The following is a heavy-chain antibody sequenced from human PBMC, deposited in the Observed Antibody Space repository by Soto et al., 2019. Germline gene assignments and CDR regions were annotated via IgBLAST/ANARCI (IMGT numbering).Heavy chain of an antibody. Sequence: AETLSLTCAVSGGSISNSKWWTWVRQVPGKGLEWIGKIDQNGITNYNPSLKSRVTISKDESKNQLSLKLTSVTAADTALYYCARLDRDYFYHGMDVWGQGTTVTVSS. D-gene: IGHD1-1*01. V-gene: IGHV4-4*02. CDR1: GGSISNSKW. CDR2: IDQNGIT. CDR3: ARLDRDYFYHGMDV. J-gene: IGHJ6*02.